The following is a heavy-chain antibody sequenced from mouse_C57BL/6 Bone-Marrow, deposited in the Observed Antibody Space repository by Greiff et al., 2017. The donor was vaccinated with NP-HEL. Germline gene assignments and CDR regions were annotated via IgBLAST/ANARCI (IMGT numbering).Heavy chain of an antibody. D-gene: IGHD1-1*01. CDR3: TTVDYGSSYDAY. Sequence: EVQLVESGAELVRPGASVKLSCTASGFNIKDDYMHWVKQRPEQGLEWIGWIDPENGDTEYASKFQGKATITADTSSNTAYLQLSSLTSEDTAVYYCTTVDYGSSYDAYWGQGTLVTVSA. V-gene: IGHV14-4*01. CDR2: IDPENGDT. J-gene: IGHJ3*01. CDR1: GFNIKDDY.